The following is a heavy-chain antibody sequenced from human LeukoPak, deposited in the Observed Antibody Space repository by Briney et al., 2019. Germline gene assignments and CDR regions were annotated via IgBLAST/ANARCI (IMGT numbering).Heavy chain of an antibody. J-gene: IGHJ4*02. Sequence: GGSLRLSCAASGFTFSSYWMHWVRQAPGKGLVWVSRVNSDGSSTSYADSVKGRFTISRDNAKNTLYLQMNSLRAEDTAVYYCARGVVGATLDYWGQGTLVTVSS. V-gene: IGHV3-74*01. CDR3: ARGVVGATLDY. CDR1: GFTFSSYW. D-gene: IGHD1-26*01. CDR2: VNSDGSST.